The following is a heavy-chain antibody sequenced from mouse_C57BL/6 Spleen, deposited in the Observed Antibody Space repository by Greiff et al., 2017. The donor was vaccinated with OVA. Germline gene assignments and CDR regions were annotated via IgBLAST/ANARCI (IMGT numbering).Heavy chain of an antibody. CDR1: GYAFSSSW. J-gene: IGHJ4*01. Sequence: QVQLKESGPELVKPGASVKISCKASGYAFSSSWMNWVKQRPGKGLEWIGRIYPGDGDTNYNGKFKGKATLTADKSSSTAYMQLSSLTSEDSAVYFCADSNLYAMDYWGQGTSVTVSS. CDR3: ADSNLYAMDY. CDR2: IYPGDGDT. D-gene: IGHD2-5*01. V-gene: IGHV1-82*01.